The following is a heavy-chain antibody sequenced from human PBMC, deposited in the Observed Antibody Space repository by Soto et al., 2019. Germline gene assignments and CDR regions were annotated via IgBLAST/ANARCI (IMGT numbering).Heavy chain of an antibody. CDR3: ARHGGSYSFDY. D-gene: IGHD1-26*01. J-gene: IGHJ4*02. Sequence: PSDTLSLTCTVTCGSTSSYYWSRLRQPPGKGLEWIGYNSYSGSTDYNPSLKSRVTISVDTSKNQFSLKLSSATAADTAVYYCARHGGSYSFDYWGQGTLVTVSS. CDR2: NSYSGST. V-gene: IGHV4-59*08. CDR1: CGSTSSYY.